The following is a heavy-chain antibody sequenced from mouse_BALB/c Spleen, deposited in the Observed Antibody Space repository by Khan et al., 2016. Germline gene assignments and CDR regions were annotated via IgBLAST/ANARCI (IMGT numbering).Heavy chain of an antibody. J-gene: IGHJ4*01. Sequence: VQLQESGPGLVKPSQSLSLTCTVTGYSITSDYAWNWIRQFPGNKLEWMGYISYSGSTSYNPSLKSRISITRDTSKNQFFLQLNSVTTEDTATYYCARGKVRRGAMDYWGQGTSVTVSS. CDR2: ISYSGST. D-gene: IGHD2-14*01. CDR1: GYSITSDYA. V-gene: IGHV3-2*02. CDR3: ARGKVRRGAMDY.